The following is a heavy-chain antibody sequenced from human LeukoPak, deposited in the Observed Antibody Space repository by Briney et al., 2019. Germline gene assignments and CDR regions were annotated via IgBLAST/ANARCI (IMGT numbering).Heavy chain of an antibody. V-gene: IGHV4-59*01. CDR3: ARDLRAAALFDP. Sequence: KPSETLSLTCTVSGGSISSYYWSWIRHPPGKGLEWIGYIYYSGSTNYNPSLKSRVTISVDTSKNQFSLKLSSVTAADTAVYYCARDLRAAALFDPWGQGTLVTVSS. CDR2: IYYSGST. J-gene: IGHJ5*02. D-gene: IGHD2-15*01. CDR1: GGSISSYY.